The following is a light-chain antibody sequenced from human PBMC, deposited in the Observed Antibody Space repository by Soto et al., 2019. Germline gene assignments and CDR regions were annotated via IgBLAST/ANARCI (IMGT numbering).Light chain of an antibody. Sequence: QSVLTQPHSSSGAPGQRGTISWSESSSNIGSNTVNWYQQLPGTAPKLLIYSNNLRPSGVPDRFSGSKSGTSASLAISGLQSEDEADYYCAAWDDSLNGYVFGTGP. CDR1: SSNIGSNT. J-gene: IGLJ1*01. CDR2: SNN. CDR3: AAWDDSLNGYV. V-gene: IGLV1-44*01.